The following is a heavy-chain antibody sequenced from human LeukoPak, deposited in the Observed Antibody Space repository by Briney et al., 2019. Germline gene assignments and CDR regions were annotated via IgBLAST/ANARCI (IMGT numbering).Heavy chain of an antibody. CDR2: TYYRSKWYT. CDR1: GDSVSSTNTA. J-gene: IGHJ4*02. CDR3: ARGWGFDF. Sequence: SQTLSLTCAISGDSVSSTNTAWNWIRHSPSRGLEWLGRTYYRSKWYTDNAVSVKSRITINPDISKNQFSLQLNSLTPEDTAVYYCARGWGFDFWGQGTLVTVSS. V-gene: IGHV6-1*01. D-gene: IGHD7-27*01.